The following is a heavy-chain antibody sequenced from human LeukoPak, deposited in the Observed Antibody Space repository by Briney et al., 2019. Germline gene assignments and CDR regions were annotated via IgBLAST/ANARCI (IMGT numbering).Heavy chain of an antibody. Sequence: GESLKISCKSSGYSFTNHWIGWVRQMPGKGLKWMGVIYPGDSHTRYSPSFQGQVTISADKSISTAYLQWSSLKASDTAMYYCARRDYYGSGSYYGNFDYWGQGTLVTVSS. CDR3: ARRDYYGSGSYYGNFDY. CDR1: GYSFTNHW. V-gene: IGHV5-51*01. CDR2: IYPGDSHT. D-gene: IGHD3-10*01. J-gene: IGHJ4*02.